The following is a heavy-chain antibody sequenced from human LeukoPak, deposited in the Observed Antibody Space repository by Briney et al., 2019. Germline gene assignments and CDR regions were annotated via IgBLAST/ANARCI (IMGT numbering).Heavy chain of an antibody. CDR3: TANPYSSSWLAGAFAV. V-gene: IGHV3-15*01. D-gene: IGHD6-13*01. Sequence: GGSLRLSCAASGFIFSGYSMNWVRQAPGKGLEWVGRIKSNSNGGTIDYAAPVKGRFTISRDDPKNTLYLQMNSPKTEDTGVYYCTANPYSSSWLAGAFAVWGQGTVVSVSS. CDR2: IKSNSNGGTI. J-gene: IGHJ3*01. CDR1: GFIFSGYS.